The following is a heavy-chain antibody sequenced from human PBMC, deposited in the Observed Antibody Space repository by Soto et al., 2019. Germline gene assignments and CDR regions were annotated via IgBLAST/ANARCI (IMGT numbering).Heavy chain of an antibody. J-gene: IGHJ5*02. CDR3: ARDRKVAYKGFDP. D-gene: IGHD1-1*01. Sequence: SETLSLTCSVSGGSISSYYWSWIRQPAGKGLEWIGRIYTSGTTDYNPSLKNRVTMSVDTSKNHFSLKLSSVTAADTAVYYCARDRKVAYKGFDPRGQGTLVTVSS. CDR2: IYTSGTT. V-gene: IGHV4-4*07. CDR1: GGSISSYY.